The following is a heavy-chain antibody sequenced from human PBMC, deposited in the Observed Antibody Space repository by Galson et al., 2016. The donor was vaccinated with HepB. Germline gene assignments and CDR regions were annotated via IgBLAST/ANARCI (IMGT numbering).Heavy chain of an antibody. V-gene: IGHV3-53*01. D-gene: IGHD1-1*01. CDR3: ARGGKWQLGSLYFDS. CDR1: GFGVSSNY. J-gene: IGHJ4*02. CDR2: LYSGGTT. Sequence: SLRLSCAASGFGVSSNYMSWVRQAPGKGLEWLSVLYSGGTTFYAGSVRGRFTISRDNSQNTLYLQMNSLRAEDTAWYFCARGGKWQLGSLYFDSWGQGTLVTVSS.